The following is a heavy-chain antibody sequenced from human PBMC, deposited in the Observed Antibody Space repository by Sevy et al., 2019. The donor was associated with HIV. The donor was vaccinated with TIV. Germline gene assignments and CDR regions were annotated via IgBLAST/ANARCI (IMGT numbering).Heavy chain of an antibody. CDR3: AIESGSNWYFDL. Sequence: GGSLRLSCAASGFTFSNYGMHWVRQAPGKGLEWVGAIFSDANIKYYLDSVKGRFAISRDNSKNTVYLQMNSLRAEDTAVYSCAIESGSNWYFDLWGRGTPVTVSS. D-gene: IGHD1-26*01. V-gene: IGHV3-33*01. CDR2: IFSDANIK. J-gene: IGHJ2*01. CDR1: GFTFSNYG.